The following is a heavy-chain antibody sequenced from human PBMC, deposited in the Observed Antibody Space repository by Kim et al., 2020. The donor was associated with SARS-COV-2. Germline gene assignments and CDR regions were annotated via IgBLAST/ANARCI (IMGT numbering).Heavy chain of an antibody. CDR2: ISYDGSNK. V-gene: IGHV3-33*05. CDR3: ARDKGEIQLWTYYYYYYGMDV. D-gene: IGHD5-18*01. Sequence: GGSLRLSCAASGFTFSSYGMHWVRQAPGKGLEWVAVISYDGSNKYYADSVKGRFTISRDNSKNTLYLQMNSLRAEDTAVYYCARDKGEIQLWTYYYYYYGMDVWGQGTTVTVSS. CDR1: GFTFSSYG. J-gene: IGHJ6*02.